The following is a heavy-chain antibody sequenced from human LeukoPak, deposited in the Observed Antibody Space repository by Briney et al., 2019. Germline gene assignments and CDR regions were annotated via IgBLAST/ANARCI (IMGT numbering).Heavy chain of an antibody. CDR2: ISGSSHYT. J-gene: IGHJ4*02. CDR1: GFTFSDYY. D-gene: IGHD4-17*01. CDR3: ARVTLYGESALDY. V-gene: IGHV3-11*06. Sequence: GGSLRLSCAASGFTFSDYYMSWIRQAPGKGLEWVSYISGSSHYTIYADSVKGRFTISRDNAKNSLYLQTNSLRAEDTAVYYCARVTLYGESALDYWGQGTLVTVSS.